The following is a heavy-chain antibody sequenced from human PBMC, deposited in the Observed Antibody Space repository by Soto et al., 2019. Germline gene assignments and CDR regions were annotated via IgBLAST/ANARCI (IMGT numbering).Heavy chain of an antibody. CDR2: ISANGQGI. V-gene: IGHV3-23*01. D-gene: IGHD2-2*01. CDR1: GFTFSSYG. CDR3: AKDRDYPRDQFHY. J-gene: IGHJ4*02. Sequence: GGSLRLSCAASGFTFSSYGMHWVRQAPGKGLEWVSAISANGQGIYYADSVRGRFTISRDNSKNTVFLHMDSLRAEDTAVYYCAKDRDYPRDQFHYWGQGTLVTVSS.